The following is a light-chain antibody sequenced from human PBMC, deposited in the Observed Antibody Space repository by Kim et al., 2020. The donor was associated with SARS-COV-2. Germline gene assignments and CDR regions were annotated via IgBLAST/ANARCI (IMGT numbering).Light chain of an antibody. J-gene: IGKJ4*01. CDR1: QSINSRY. CDR3: QHYGNSPLS. CDR2: GAS. Sequence: EIVLTQSPGTLSLSPGERATLSCRASQSINSRYLAWYQEKPGQPPRLLIYGASRRATGIPDRFSGSESGTDFTLTITILEPEDFAVYYCQHYGNSPLSFAGGTKVDIK. V-gene: IGKV3-20*01.